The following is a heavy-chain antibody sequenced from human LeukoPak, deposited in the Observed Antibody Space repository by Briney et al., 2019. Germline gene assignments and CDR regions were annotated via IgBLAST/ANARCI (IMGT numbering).Heavy chain of an antibody. V-gene: IGHV4-39*01. CDR2: IYYSGST. CDR1: GGSMSGSSYY. Sequence: DPSETLSLTCTVSGGSMSGSSYYWGWIRQPPGKGLEWIGSIYYSGSTYYNPSLKSRVTISVDTSKNQFSLKLSSVTAADTAVYYCARHSGLWGGDKVNCCLPWGRGTLVTVSS. J-gene: IGHJ5*02. CDR3: ARHSGLWGGDKVNCCLP. D-gene: IGHD3-10*01.